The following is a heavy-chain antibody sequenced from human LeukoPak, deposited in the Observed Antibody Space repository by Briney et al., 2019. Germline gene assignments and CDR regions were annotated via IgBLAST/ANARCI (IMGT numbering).Heavy chain of an antibody. Sequence: GGSLRLSCAVSGIALSHYGMSWVRQAPGKGLEWVAGITGSGGSTNYADSVKGRFTISRDNPKNTLYLQMNSLRAEDTAVYFCAKRGVVIRVILVGFHKEAYYFDSWGQGALVTASS. CDR3: AKRGVVIRVILVGFHKEAYYFDS. V-gene: IGHV3-23*01. D-gene: IGHD3-22*01. CDR1: GIALSHYG. J-gene: IGHJ4*02. CDR2: ITGSGGST.